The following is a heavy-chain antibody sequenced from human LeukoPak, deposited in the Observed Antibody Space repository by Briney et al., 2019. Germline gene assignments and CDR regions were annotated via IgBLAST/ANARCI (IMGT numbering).Heavy chain of an antibody. J-gene: IGHJ4*02. CDR1: GFXFSDYC. D-gene: IGHD3-22*01. V-gene: IGHV3-11*03. CDR3: ARTLGGYYVDY. CDR2: ISSSSSYT. Sequence: GGSLRLSCAASGFXFSDYCISWIRQAPGKGLEWVSYISSSSSYTNYADSVKGRFTISRDNAKNSLYLQMNSLRAEDTAVYYCARTLGGYYVDYWGQGTLVTVSS.